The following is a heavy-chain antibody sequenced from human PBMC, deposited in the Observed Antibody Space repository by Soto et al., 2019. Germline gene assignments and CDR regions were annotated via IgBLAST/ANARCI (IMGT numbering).Heavy chain of an antibody. CDR3: ARGNYDSPRLIYFDY. CDR1: GGSISSGGYC. CDR2: IYHSGST. Sequence: PSETLSLTCAVSGGSISSGGYCWSWIRQPPGKGLEWIGYIYHSGSTYYNPSLKSRVTISVDKSKNQFSLKLSSVTAADTAVYYCARGNYDSPRLIYFDYWGQGTLVTVSS. J-gene: IGHJ4*02. D-gene: IGHD3-22*01. V-gene: IGHV4-30-2*01.